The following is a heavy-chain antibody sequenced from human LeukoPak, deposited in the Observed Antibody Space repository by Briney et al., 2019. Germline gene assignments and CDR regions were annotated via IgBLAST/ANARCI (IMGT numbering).Heavy chain of an antibody. V-gene: IGHV3-30*02. Sequence: GGSLRLSCAASGFTFSSYGMHWVRQAPGKGLEWVVFIRYDGSNKHYADSVKGRFTISRDNSKNTLYLQMNSLRAEDTAVYYCASKLGTSGSYYIRFDYWGQGTLVTVSS. D-gene: IGHD3-10*01. CDR1: GFTFSSYG. CDR2: IRYDGSNK. CDR3: ASKLGTSGSYYIRFDY. J-gene: IGHJ4*02.